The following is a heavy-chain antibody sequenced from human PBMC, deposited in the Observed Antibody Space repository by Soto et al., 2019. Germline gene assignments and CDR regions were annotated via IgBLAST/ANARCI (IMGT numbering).Heavy chain of an antibody. D-gene: IGHD3-10*01. CDR1: GGTFSSYA. Sequence: KVSCKSSGGTFSSYAISWVRQAPGQGLEWMGGVIPVFGLATYAQKVQGRVTITADKSTNTAYMEVSSLRSEDTAVYYCARGKSYYGSGKGIYDYYSLDVWGQGTTVTVSS. V-gene: IGHV1-69*17. CDR2: VIPVFGLA. J-gene: IGHJ6*02. CDR3: ARGKSYYGSGKGIYDYYSLDV.